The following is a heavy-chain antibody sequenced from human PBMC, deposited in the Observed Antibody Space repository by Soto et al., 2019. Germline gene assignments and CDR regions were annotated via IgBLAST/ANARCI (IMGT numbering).Heavy chain of an antibody. Sequence: QITLKESGPTLVRPTQTLTLTCAFSVFSLSTSGVGVGWIRQPPGKALEWLAVIYWDDSKHYSPSLSSRLTITKDPSKTQVVLTMTNMDPMDKGTYYCAHKGPEDWPLDYWGQGTLVNVSS. D-gene: IGHD3-9*01. CDR2: IYWDDSK. V-gene: IGHV2-5*02. J-gene: IGHJ4*02. CDR3: AHKGPEDWPLDY. CDR1: VFSLSTSGVG.